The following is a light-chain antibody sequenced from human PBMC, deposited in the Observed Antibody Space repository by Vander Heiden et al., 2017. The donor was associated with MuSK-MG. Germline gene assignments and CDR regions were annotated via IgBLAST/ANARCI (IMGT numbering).Light chain of an antibody. CDR1: QAISNY. J-gene: IGKJ4*01. V-gene: IGKV1-33*01. Sequence: DIHLTQSPSSLSASVGDRVTITCQASQAISNYLNWYQQKPGKAPKLLIYDTSNLETGVPSRFSGSGSGTDFTLTISRLHPEDIATYYCQQDDNLPRTFGGGTKVEIK. CDR2: DTS. CDR3: QQDDNLPRT.